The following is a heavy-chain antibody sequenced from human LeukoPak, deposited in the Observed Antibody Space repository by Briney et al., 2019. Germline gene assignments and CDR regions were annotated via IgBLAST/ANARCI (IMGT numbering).Heavy chain of an antibody. Sequence: GGSLRLSCAASGFTFSNYAMNWVRQAPGKGLEWVSLISSSGANAYYADSVRGRFTISRDKSKNTVSLQMNSLRGEDTALYYCAKDSILAIAPAGPEDYWGQGTLVTVSS. CDR1: GFTFSNYA. CDR3: AKDSILAIAPAGPEDY. J-gene: IGHJ4*02. V-gene: IGHV3-23*01. D-gene: IGHD6-13*01. CDR2: ISSSGANA.